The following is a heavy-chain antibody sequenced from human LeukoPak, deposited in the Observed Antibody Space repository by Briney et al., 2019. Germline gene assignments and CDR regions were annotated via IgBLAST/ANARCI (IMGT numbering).Heavy chain of an antibody. CDR2: IYPSNSDT. Sequence: GESLKISCKGSGYGFTSYWIGWARQMPGKGLEWMGSIYPSNSDTKYSPPFQGQVTISADKPMRTAYLQWSSLKASDTAMYYCARPLSSGWYKALDAFDIWGQGTMVTVSS. CDR1: GYGFTSYW. D-gene: IGHD6-19*01. CDR3: ARPLSSGWYKALDAFDI. J-gene: IGHJ3*02. V-gene: IGHV5-51*01.